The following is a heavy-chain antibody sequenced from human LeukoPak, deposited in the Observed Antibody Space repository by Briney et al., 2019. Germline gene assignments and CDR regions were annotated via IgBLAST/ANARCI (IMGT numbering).Heavy chain of an antibody. CDR2: INPSGGST. V-gene: IGHV1-46*01. D-gene: IGHD3-3*01. J-gene: IGHJ4*02. CDR3: AREFTTYYDFWSGYSYFDY. Sequence: GASVKVSCKASGYTFTSYYMHWVRQAPGQGLEWMGIINPSGGSTSYAQKFQGRVTMTRDTSTSTVYMELSSLRSEDTAVYYCAREFTTYYDFWSGYSYFDYWGQGTPVTVSS. CDR1: GYTFTSYY.